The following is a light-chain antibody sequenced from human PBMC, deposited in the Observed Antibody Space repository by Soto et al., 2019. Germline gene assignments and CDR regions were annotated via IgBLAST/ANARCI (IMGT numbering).Light chain of an antibody. V-gene: IGKV1-5*03. CDR1: QSIEDL. J-gene: IGKJ1*01. CDR3: QQYRSYST. CDR2: RAS. Sequence: IQMTQSPATLSASVGDRVTITCRASQSIEDLLAWYQQKPGIAPKLLVYRASTLGSGVPSRFSGSGSGTEFTLTINSLQPDDFATYFCQQYRSYSTFGQGTKVEI.